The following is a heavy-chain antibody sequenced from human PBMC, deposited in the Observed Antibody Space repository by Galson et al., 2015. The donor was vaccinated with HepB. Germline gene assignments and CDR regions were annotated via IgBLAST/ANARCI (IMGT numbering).Heavy chain of an antibody. J-gene: IGHJ4*02. V-gene: IGHV3-48*02. CDR1: GFTFSSYS. Sequence: SLRLSCAASGFTFSSYSMNWVRQAPGKGLEWVSYISSSSSTIYYADSVKGRFTISRDNAKNSLYLQMNSLRDEDTAVYYCARGITMVRGVPHNVWGQGTLVTVSS. CDR2: ISSSSSTI. D-gene: IGHD3-10*01. CDR3: ARGITMVRGVPHNV.